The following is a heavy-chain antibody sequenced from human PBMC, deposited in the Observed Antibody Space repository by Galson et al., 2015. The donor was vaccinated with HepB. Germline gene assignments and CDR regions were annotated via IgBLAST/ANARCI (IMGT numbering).Heavy chain of an antibody. CDR1: GFNFGDYS. CDR2: IRGSGTTT. J-gene: IGHJ3*02. CDR3: ARGLWTGLSDAFDI. Sequence: SLRLSCAASGFNFGDYSMMWVRQAPGKGLDWVSYIRGSGTTTYYAESVKGRFIISRDNAKKSLCLQMDSLRDGDTAVYYCARGLWTGLSDAFDIWGQGIMVTVSS. D-gene: IGHD3/OR15-3a*01. V-gene: IGHV3-48*02.